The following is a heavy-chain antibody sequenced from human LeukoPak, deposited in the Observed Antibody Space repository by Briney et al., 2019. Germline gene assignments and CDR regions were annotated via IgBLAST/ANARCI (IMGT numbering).Heavy chain of an antibody. V-gene: IGHV3-30*02. CDR2: IRYDGNDK. D-gene: IGHD3-10*01. CDR3: TKPLMRDRRFGGS. Sequence: PGGSLRLSCAASGFTFSYYGMHWVRQAPGKGLEWVAFIRYDGNDKFYAETVKGRFTISRDTSRKIVYLLMNSLRPEDTAVYYCTKPLMRDRRFGGSWGQGTLVTVSS. CDR1: GFTFSYYG. J-gene: IGHJ5*02.